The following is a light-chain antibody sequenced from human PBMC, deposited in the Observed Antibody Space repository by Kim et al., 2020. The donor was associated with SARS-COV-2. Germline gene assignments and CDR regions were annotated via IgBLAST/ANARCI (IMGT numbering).Light chain of an antibody. J-gene: IGKJ5*01. V-gene: IGKV1-39*01. CDR3: QQSYSTLIT. Sequence: DIQMTQSPSSLSASVGDRVTITCRASQSISSYLNWYQQKPGKAPKLLIYAASSLQSGVPSRFSGSGSGTDFTLTISSLQPEDFATYYCQQSYSTLITFGKGTRLVIK. CDR1: QSISSY. CDR2: AAS.